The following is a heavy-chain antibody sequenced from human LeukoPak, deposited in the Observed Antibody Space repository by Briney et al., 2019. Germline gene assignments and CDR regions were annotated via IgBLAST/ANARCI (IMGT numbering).Heavy chain of an antibody. V-gene: IGHV5-51*01. D-gene: IGHD3-9*01. CDR3: VRRYFDWLSNQYYFDY. CDR1: GYSFTSYW. Sequence: GESLKISCKGSGYSFTSYWIGWVRQMPGKGLEWMGIIYPGDSDTRYSPSFQGQVTISADKSISTAYLQWSSLKASDTAMYYCVRRYFDWLSNQYYFDYWGQGTLVTVSS. J-gene: IGHJ4*02. CDR2: IYPGDSDT.